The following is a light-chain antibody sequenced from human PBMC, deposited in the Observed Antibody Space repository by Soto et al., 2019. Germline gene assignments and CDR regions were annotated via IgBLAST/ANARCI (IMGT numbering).Light chain of an antibody. Sequence: EIVMTQPPATLSVSPGERATLSCRASQSVSSNLAWYQQKPGQAPRLLIYGASTRATGIPARFSGSGSGTEFTLTISSLQSEDFAVYYCQQHGNSPRTVGQGTKVDSK. CDR1: QSVSSN. V-gene: IGKV3-15*01. J-gene: IGKJ1*01. CDR3: QQHGNSPRT. CDR2: GAS.